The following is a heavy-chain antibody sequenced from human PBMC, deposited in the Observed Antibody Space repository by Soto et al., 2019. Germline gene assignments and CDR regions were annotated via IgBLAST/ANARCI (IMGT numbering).Heavy chain of an antibody. CDR2: ISSSTSYI. V-gene: IGHV3-21*01. J-gene: IGHJ6*02. Sequence: EVQLVESGGGLVKPGGSLRFSCAACGFTFSSYSMNWVRQAAGTGLEWVSSISSSTSYIYYADSVKGRFTISRDNAKNSLYLQMNSLRAEDTAVYYCARGRGAAGTDSVQYYGMDVWGQGTTVTVSS. D-gene: IGHD6-13*01. CDR1: GFTFSSYS. CDR3: ARGRGAAGTDSVQYYGMDV.